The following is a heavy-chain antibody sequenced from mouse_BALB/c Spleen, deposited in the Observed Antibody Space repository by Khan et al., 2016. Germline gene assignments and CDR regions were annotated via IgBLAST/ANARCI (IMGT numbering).Heavy chain of an antibody. D-gene: IGHD1-1*01. Sequence: EVQLQESGPGLVKPSQSLSLTCSVTGYSITSGYYWNWIRQFPGNKLEWMGYISYDGSNNYNPSLKNRISITRDTSKNQVFLKLNSVTTEDTATYYCASSSYWYFDVWGAGTTVTVSS. CDR3: ASSSYWYFDV. V-gene: IGHV3-6*02. J-gene: IGHJ1*01. CDR2: ISYDGSN. CDR1: GYSITSGYY.